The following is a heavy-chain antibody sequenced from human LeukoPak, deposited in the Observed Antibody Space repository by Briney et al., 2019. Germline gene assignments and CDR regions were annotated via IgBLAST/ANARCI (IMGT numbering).Heavy chain of an antibody. CDR3: VRDREQYSSLHWFDP. CDR2: INGIGTTT. J-gene: IGHJ5*02. D-gene: IGHD6-6*01. V-gene: IGHV3-74*01. Sequence: GGSLRLSCAASGFSFDNYWMHWVRQDPGKGLMWVSRINGIGTTTDYADSVKGRFTISRDNAKNTLYLQMNSLRAEDTAVYFCVRDREQYSSLHWFDPWGQGNLVTVSS. CDR1: GFSFDNYW.